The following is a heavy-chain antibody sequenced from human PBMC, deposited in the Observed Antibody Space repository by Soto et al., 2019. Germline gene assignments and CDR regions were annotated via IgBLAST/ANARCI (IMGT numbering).Heavy chain of an antibody. Sequence: QVQLVQSGAEVKKPGASVKVSCKASGYTFTSYSISWVRQAPGQGLEWMGWISAYNGNTNYAQKLQGRVTMTTDTSTSTAYMELRSLRSDDTAVYYCARDPHYDILTGYRDYWGQGTLVTVSS. J-gene: IGHJ4*02. CDR1: GYTFTSYS. CDR2: ISAYNGNT. V-gene: IGHV1-18*01. CDR3: ARDPHYDILTGYRDY. D-gene: IGHD3-9*01.